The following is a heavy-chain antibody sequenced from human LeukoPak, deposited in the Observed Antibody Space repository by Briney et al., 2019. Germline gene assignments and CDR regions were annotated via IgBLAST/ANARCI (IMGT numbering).Heavy chain of an antibody. CDR1: GYTFTGYC. CDR2: INPNSGGT. D-gene: IGHD2-2*01. Sequence: GASVKVFCKASGYTFTGYCMHWVGQAPGQGLEWMGWINPNSGGTNYAQKFQGRVTMTRDTSISTAYMELSRLRSDDTAVYYCARWDIVVVPSAGFDYWGQGTLVTVSS. CDR3: ARWDIVVVPSAGFDY. V-gene: IGHV1-2*02. J-gene: IGHJ4*02.